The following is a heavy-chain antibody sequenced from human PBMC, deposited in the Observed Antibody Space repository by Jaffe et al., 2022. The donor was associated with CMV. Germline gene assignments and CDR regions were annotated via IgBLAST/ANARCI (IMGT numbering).Heavy chain of an antibody. Sequence: QVQLVESGGGLVKPGGSLRLSCAASGFTFSDYYMSWIRQAPGKGLEWVSYISSSGSTIYYADSVKGRFTISRDNAKNSLYLQMNSLRAEDTAVYYCARSGEVRYYYDSSGYPGLDYWGQGTLVTVSS. D-gene: IGHD3-22*01. V-gene: IGHV3-11*01. CDR3: ARSGEVRYYYDSSGYPGLDY. CDR2: ISSSGSTI. J-gene: IGHJ4*02. CDR1: GFTFSDYY.